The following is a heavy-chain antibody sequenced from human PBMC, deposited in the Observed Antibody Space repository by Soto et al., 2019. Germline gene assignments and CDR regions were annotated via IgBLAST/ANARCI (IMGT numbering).Heavy chain of an antibody. CDR3: AEDTAFYYCAKARCYTTDCYVPDS. Sequence: PSEPLSLTCTISGGNVANNSAAWNWIRQTPSRGLEWLGRTYYRSKWYNDYAVSVKSRITINPDTSKNQFSRDNTMNTVYLQMSSLRAEDTAFYYCAKARCYTTDCYVPDSWGQGTLVTVSS. D-gene: IGHD2-8*01. CDR2: TYYRSKWYN. J-gene: IGHJ5*01. V-gene: IGHV6-1*01. CDR1: GGNVANNSAA.